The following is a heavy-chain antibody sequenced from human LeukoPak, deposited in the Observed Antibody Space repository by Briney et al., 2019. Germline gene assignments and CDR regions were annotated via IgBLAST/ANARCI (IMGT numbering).Heavy chain of an antibody. CDR1: GGSISTYY. J-gene: IGHJ4*02. D-gene: IGHD4-17*01. V-gene: IGHV4-34*01. CDR3: ARDWGGAHYGDVPVFDY. CDR2: INHSGST. Sequence: SETLSLTCTVSGGSISTYYWSWIRQPPGKGLEWIGEINHSGSTNYNPSLKSRVTISVDTSKNQFSLKLSSVTAADTAVYYCARDWGGAHYGDVPVFDYWGQGTLVTVSS.